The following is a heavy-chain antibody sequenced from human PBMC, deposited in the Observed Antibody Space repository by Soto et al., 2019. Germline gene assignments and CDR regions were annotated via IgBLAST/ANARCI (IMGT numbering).Heavy chain of an antibody. J-gene: IGHJ4*02. Sequence: SETLSLTCTVSGGSVSSGSYYWSWIRQPPGKGLEWIGYIYYSGSTNYNPSLKSRVTISVDTSKNQFSLKLSSVTAADTAVYYCARGGVRDSLNYWGQGTLVTVSS. CDR2: IYYSGST. V-gene: IGHV4-61*01. CDR1: GGSVSSGSYY. D-gene: IGHD2-15*01. CDR3: ARGGVRDSLNY.